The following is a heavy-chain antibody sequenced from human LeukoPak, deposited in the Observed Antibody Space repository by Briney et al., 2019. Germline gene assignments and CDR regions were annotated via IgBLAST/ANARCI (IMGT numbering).Heavy chain of an antibody. CDR2: IYYSGST. CDR1: GGSISSYY. CDR3: ARDRTRGIDY. J-gene: IGHJ4*02. V-gene: IGHV4-59*01. D-gene: IGHD6-13*01. Sequence: SETLSLTCTVSGGSISSYYWSWIRQPPGKGLEWIGYIYYSGSTNYNPSLKSRVTISVDTSKNQFSLKLSSVTAADTAVYYCARDRTRGIDYWGQGTLVTVSP.